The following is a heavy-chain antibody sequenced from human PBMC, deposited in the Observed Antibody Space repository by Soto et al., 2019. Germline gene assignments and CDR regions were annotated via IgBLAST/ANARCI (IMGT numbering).Heavy chain of an antibody. V-gene: IGHV4-59*01. D-gene: IGHD2-2*01. J-gene: IGHJ5*02. CDR3: AREHCSSTPSCFPGEWFDP. CDR1: GASITSYY. Sequence: QVQLQESGPGLVKPSETLSLTCTVSGASITSYYWSWIRQPPGKGLEWIGYIFYSGSASYNPSLKSRVTISVDTSKNQFSLKVSSVTAADTAVYYCAREHCSSTPSCFPGEWFDPWGQGTLVTVSS. CDR2: IFYSGSA.